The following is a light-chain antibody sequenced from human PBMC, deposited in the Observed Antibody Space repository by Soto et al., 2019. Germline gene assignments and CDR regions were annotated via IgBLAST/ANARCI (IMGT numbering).Light chain of an antibody. V-gene: IGKV3-20*01. CDR2: GAS. CDR3: QQYGSSPPLT. J-gene: IGKJ1*01. CDR1: QSFNSIY. Sequence: EIVLSQSPGTLSLSQGERATLSCRASQSFNSIYLAWYQQKPGQAPRLLIYGASSRATGIPDRFSGSGSGTDFTLTISRLEPEDFAVYYCQQYGSSPPLTFGQGTKVDIK.